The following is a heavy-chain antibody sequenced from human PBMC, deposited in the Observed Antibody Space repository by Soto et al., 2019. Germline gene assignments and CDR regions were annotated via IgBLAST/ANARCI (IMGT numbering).Heavy chain of an antibody. CDR3: ARGDYQYSIDY. Sequence: TLSLTCTFSADSLTSAEYSWIWLRQPPGKGLEWLGYIYRTGNTHYSPSLKSRVSISQDRSKNQFSLELTSVTAADTAVYYCARGDYQYSIDYWGQGNLVTGSA. CDR1: ADSLTSAEYS. J-gene: IGHJ4*02. CDR2: IYRTGNT. D-gene: IGHD2-2*01. V-gene: IGHV4-30-2*01.